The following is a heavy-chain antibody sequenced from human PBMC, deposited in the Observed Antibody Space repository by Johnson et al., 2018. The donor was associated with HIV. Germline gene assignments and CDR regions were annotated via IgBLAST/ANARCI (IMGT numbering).Heavy chain of an antibody. CDR1: GFTFDDYG. D-gene: IGHD3-10*02. Sequence: VQLVESGGGVVRPGGSLRLSCAASGFTFDDYGMSWVRQAPGKGLEWVSGFTWASADIDYGDSVKGRFIISRDNARKNSRNLQVRWVSFCLLSLGPASSVLDLGDNVRGLLGLRWAMWG. CDR2: FTWASADI. V-gene: IGHV3-20*01. CDR3: SSVLDLGDNVRGLLGLRWAM. J-gene: IGHJ1*01.